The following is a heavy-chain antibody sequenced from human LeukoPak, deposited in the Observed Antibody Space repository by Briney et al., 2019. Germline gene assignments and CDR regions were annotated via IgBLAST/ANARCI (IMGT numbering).Heavy chain of an antibody. V-gene: IGHV3-23*01. CDR2: ISSSGGST. CDR1: GFTFSSFA. D-gene: IGHD2-15*01. CDR3: AKDLLGICGGGSC. J-gene: IGHJ4*02. Sequence: GGSLRLYCSGSGFTFSSFAMSWVRPGPGKGLVGGSAISSSGGSTYYADSVKGRFTISRDNCKNTLYLQMNSLRAEDTAVYYCAKDLLGICGGGSCWGQGALVTVSS.